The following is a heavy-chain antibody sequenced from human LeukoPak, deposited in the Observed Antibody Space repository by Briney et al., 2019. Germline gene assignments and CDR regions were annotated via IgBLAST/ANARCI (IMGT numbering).Heavy chain of an antibody. CDR2: INPYNGKT. CDR1: GYSFTSYG. Sequence: GASVKVSCKPSGYSFTSYGISWVRQAPGQGLEWVGWINPYNGKTNYAQKVQGRVTVTTDTSTSTAYMELRSLRSDDTAVYYCARDPRIAVAGTGWFDPWGQGTLVTVSS. D-gene: IGHD6-19*01. CDR3: ARDPRIAVAGTGWFDP. V-gene: IGHV1-18*01. J-gene: IGHJ5*02.